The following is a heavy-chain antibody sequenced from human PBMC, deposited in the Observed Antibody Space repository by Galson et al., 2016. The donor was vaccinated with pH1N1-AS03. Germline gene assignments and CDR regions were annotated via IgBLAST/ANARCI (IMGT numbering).Heavy chain of an antibody. D-gene: IGHD3-10*01. CDR3: SRDRASGSFYRGYYGMDV. Sequence: LRLSCATSGFTFRDYSFNWVRQIPGKGLEWVGFIKSKTYGGTSEYAASVKGRFTVSKDDSKSIVYLQMNSLTTEDTAVYFCSRDRASGSFYRGYYGMDVWGQGTTVTVSS. CDR1: GFTFRDYS. J-gene: IGHJ6*02. V-gene: IGHV3-49*04. CDR2: IKSKTYGGTS.